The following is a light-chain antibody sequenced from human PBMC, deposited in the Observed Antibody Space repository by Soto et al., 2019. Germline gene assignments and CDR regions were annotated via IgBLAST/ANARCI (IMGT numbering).Light chain of an antibody. J-gene: IGKJ5*01. Sequence: ERVMTQSPATLSVSAGERATLSCRASQSVSSNLAWYQQKPGQAPRLLIYDASNRATGIPARFSGSGSGTDLTLTISSLEPEDFAVYYCQQRSNWPITFGQGTRLEI. V-gene: IGKV3-11*01. CDR2: DAS. CDR3: QQRSNWPIT. CDR1: QSVSSN.